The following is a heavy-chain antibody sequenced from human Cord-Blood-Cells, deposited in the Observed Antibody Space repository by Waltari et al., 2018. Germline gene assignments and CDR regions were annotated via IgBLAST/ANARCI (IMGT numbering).Heavy chain of an antibody. D-gene: IGHD1-26*01. V-gene: IGHV1-69*01. CDR1: AGTSSSYP. CDR3: ARDPLTLNSGSYHNWFDP. Sequence: QVPLVQSGAEVKKPVSSVKVSCKASAGTSSSYPVSWVRQAAGQGLEWMGGIIHIFGTANYAQKIQGRDTITADESTRTAYRELSSLRSEDTAVNYWARDPLTLNSGSYHNWFDPWGQGALVTVSS. J-gene: IGHJ5*02. CDR2: IIHIFGTA.